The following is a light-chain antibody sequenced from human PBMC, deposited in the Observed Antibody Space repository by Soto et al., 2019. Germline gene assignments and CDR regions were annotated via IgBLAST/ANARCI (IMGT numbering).Light chain of an antibody. V-gene: IGLV2-14*03. Sequence: QSALTQPASVSGSPGQSITISCAGTSSDVGGYNYVSWYQQHPGKVPRLIISDVNKRPSGVSDHFSGSKSGNTASLTISGLQAEDEADYYCASFTRSVTVVFGGGTKLTVL. CDR1: SSDVGGYNY. J-gene: IGLJ2*01. CDR3: ASFTRSVTVV. CDR2: DVN.